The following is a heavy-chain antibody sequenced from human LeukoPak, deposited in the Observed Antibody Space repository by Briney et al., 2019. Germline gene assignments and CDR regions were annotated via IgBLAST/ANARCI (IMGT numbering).Heavy chain of an antibody. V-gene: IGHV1-69*13. CDR2: IIPIFGTA. CDR3: ARLPMSSSWYLVGRTFDY. D-gene: IGHD6-13*01. CDR1: GGTFSTYS. Sequence: SVKISCKASGGTFSTYSISWVLHPPGQGPQWMRGIIPIFGTANYAQKFQGRVTITADESTITAYMELSSLRSEDMAVYYCARLPMSSSWYLVGRTFDYWGQGTLVTVSS. J-gene: IGHJ4*02.